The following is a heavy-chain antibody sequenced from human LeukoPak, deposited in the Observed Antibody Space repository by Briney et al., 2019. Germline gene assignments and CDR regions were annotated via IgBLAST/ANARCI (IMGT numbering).Heavy chain of an antibody. D-gene: IGHD2-15*01. CDR1: GFTFSSYS. J-gene: IGHJ4*02. CDR3: ARKCSGGSCWFDY. V-gene: IGHV3-48*02. Sequence: GGSLRLSCAASGFTFSSYSMNWVRQALGKGLEWVSYISSSSSPIYYGDSVKGRFTISRDNVKNSLYLQMNSLRDEDTAVYYCARKCSGGSCWFDYWGQGTLVTVSS. CDR2: ISSSSSPI.